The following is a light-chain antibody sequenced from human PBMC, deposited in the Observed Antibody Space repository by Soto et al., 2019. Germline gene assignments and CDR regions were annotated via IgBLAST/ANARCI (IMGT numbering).Light chain of an antibody. V-gene: IGLV2-14*03. Sequence: QSALTQPASVSGSPGQSITISCTGTSSDFGGSDYVSWYQHHPDKAPKLIISDVSNRLSGVSYRFSGSKSGNTASLTISGFQAEDEAIYYCSSHTNTNSYVFGTGTKVTVL. CDR2: DVS. CDR1: SSDFGGSDY. J-gene: IGLJ1*01. CDR3: SSHTNTNSYV.